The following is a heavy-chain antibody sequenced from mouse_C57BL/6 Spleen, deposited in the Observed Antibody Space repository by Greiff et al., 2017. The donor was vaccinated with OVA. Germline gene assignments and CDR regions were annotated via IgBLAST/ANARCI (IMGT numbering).Heavy chain of an antibody. CDR2: INPSTGGT. CDR3: ARSLPYAMDY. CDR1: GYSFTGYY. Sequence: EVQLQQSGPELVKPGASVKISCKASGYSFTGYYMNWVKQSPEKSLEWIGEINPSTGGTTYNQKFKAKATLTVDKSSSTAYMQLKSLTSEDSAVYYCARSLPYAMDYWGQGTSVTVSS. J-gene: IGHJ4*01. D-gene: IGHD2-10*01. V-gene: IGHV1-42*01.